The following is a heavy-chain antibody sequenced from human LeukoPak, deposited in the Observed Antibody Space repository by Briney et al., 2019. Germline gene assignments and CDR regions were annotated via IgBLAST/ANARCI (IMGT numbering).Heavy chain of an antibody. J-gene: IGHJ4*02. D-gene: IGHD3-3*01. V-gene: IGHV1-8*01. CDR1: GYTFTSYD. CDR3: ARYITIFGVVIMAYFDY. Sequence: ASVKVSCKASGYTFTSYDINWVRQAPGQGLEWMGWMNPNSGNTGYAQKFQGRVTMTRNTSISTAYMELSSLRSEDTAVYYCARYITIFGVVIMAYFDYWGQGTLVTVSS. CDR2: MNPNSGNT.